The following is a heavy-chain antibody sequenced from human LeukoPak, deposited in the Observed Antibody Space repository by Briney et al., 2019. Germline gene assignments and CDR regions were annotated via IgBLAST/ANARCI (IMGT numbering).Heavy chain of an antibody. D-gene: IGHD5-18*01. V-gene: IGHV1-8*03. Sequence: ASVKVSCKASGYTFTSYDINWVRQATGQGLEWMGWMNPNSGNTGYAQKFQGRVTITRNTSISTAYMELSSLRSEDTAVYYCARGAPLPDTAMVFFDYWGQGTLVTVSS. J-gene: IGHJ4*02. CDR3: ARGAPLPDTAMVFFDY. CDR2: MNPNSGNT. CDR1: GYTFTSYD.